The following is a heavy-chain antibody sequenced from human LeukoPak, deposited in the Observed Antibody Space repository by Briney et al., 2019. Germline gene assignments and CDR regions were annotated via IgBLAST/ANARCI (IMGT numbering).Heavy chain of an antibody. CDR2: IYSGGST. V-gene: IGHV3-53*01. CDR3: ARDADPATGIAAAGSAFDI. D-gene: IGHD6-13*01. J-gene: IGHJ3*02. Sequence: PGGSLRLPCAASGFTVSSNYMSWVRQAPGKGLEWVSVIYSGGSTYYADSVKGRFTISRDNSKNTLYLQMNSLRAEDTAVYYCARDADPATGIAAAGSAFDIWGQGTMVTVSS. CDR1: GFTVSSNY.